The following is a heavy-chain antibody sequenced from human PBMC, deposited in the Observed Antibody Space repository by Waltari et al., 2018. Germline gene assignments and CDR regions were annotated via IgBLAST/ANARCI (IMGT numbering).Heavy chain of an antibody. CDR3: AKDRITLSALDP. Sequence: EVQLLESGGGLVQPGGSLRLSCAASGFTFNSYGMSWVRKAPGKGLEWVSGISGSGGDTYYADSVKGRFTISRDNSKNTLYLQMNSLRAEDSALYYCAKDRITLSALDPWGQGTLVTVSS. CDR1: GFTFNSYG. V-gene: IGHV3-23*01. D-gene: IGHD3-3*01. CDR2: ISGSGGDT. J-gene: IGHJ5*02.